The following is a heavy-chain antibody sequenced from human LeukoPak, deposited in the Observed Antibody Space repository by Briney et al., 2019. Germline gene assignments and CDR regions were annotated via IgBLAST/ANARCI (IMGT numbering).Heavy chain of an antibody. CDR3: AKAGNLWGYYAMDV. CDR1: GFTFSSYA. V-gene: IGHV3-23*01. J-gene: IGHJ6*02. D-gene: IGHD3-16*01. Sequence: GGSLRLSCAASGFTFSSYAMSWVRQAPGKGLEWVSAISGSGGSTYYADSVKGRFTISRDNSKNTLYLQMNSLRAEDTAVYYCAKAGNLWGYYAMDVWGQGTTVTVSS. CDR2: ISGSGGST.